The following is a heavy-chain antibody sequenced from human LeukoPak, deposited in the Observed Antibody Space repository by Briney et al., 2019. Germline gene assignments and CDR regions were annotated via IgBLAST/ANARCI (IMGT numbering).Heavy chain of an antibody. V-gene: IGHV4-4*07. Sequence: SETLSLTCTVSGGSISSYYWSWIRQPAGKGLEWIGRIYTSGGTNYNPSLKSRVTMSVDTSKNQFSLKLSSVTAADTAVYYCARGKPGGYYDFWSGYSTGHQYYYMDVWGKGTTVTVSS. CDR1: GGSISSYY. CDR3: ARGKPGGYYDFWSGYSTGHQYYYMDV. CDR2: IYTSGGT. J-gene: IGHJ6*03. D-gene: IGHD3-3*01.